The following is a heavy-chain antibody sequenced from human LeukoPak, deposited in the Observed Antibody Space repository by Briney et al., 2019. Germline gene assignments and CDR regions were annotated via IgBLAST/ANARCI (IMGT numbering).Heavy chain of an antibody. Sequence: GGSLRLSCAASGFTFDDYGMSWVRQAPGKGLEWVSGINWNGGSTGYADSVKGRFTISRDNAKNSLYLQMNSLRAKDTALYYCARVGGAVVITYFVYWGQGTLVTVSS. J-gene: IGHJ4*02. D-gene: IGHD3-22*01. CDR1: GFTFDDYG. V-gene: IGHV3-20*04. CDR3: ARVGGAVVITYFVY. CDR2: INWNGGST.